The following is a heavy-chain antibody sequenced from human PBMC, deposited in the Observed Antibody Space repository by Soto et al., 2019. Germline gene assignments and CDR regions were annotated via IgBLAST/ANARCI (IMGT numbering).Heavy chain of an antibody. CDR1: GGTFSSYR. D-gene: IGHD3-10*01. CDR2: IVPIYRTA. CDR3: VRDSGAKLINS. J-gene: IGHJ4*01. Sequence: SVKVSCKASGGTFSSYRINWVRQAPGQGLEWVGGIVPIYRTADYAQKFQGRVTITADESARTSYMELSRLKSQDTAVYYCVRDSGAKLINSWGQGALVTVSS. V-gene: IGHV1-69*13.